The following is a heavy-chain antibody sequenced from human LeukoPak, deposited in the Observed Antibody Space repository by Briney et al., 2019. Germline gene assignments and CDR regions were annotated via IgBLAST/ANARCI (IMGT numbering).Heavy chain of an antibody. CDR3: ARDVLPGSSWYYFDY. Sequence: PGGSLRLSCAASGFTFSSNGMNWVRQAPGKGLEWVAVIWYDGSIKHYADSVKGRFTISRDNSKNTLYLQMNSLRAEDTAVYYCARDVLPGSSWYYFDYWGQGTLVTVSS. CDR2: IWYDGSIK. CDR1: GFTFSSNG. J-gene: IGHJ4*02. D-gene: IGHD6-13*01. V-gene: IGHV3-33*01.